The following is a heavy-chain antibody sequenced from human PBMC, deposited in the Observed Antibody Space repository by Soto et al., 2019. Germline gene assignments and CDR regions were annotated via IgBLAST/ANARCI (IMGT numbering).Heavy chain of an antibody. D-gene: IGHD5-12*01. Sequence: SETLSLTCAVYGGSFSGYYWSWIRQPPGKGLEWIGEINHSGSTNYNPSLKSRVTISVDTSKNQFSLKLSSVTAADTAVYYCERLGAVWLRYKGVLDYWRQGTLVTVSS. CDR1: GGSFSGYY. J-gene: IGHJ4*02. V-gene: IGHV4-34*01. CDR3: ERLGAVWLRYKGVLDY. CDR2: INHSGST.